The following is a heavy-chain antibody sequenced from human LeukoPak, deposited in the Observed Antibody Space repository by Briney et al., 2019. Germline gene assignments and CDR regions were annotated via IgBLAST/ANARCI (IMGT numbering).Heavy chain of an antibody. J-gene: IGHJ4*02. Sequence: SVKVSCKASGGTFSSYAISWVRQAPGQGLEWMGGIIPIFGTANYAQKFQGRVTITADESTSTAYMELSSLRSEDTAVYYCATGAAGTFRLDYWGQGTLVTVSS. V-gene: IGHV1-69*13. CDR1: GGTFSSYA. D-gene: IGHD6-13*01. CDR3: ATGAAGTFRLDY. CDR2: IIPIFGTA.